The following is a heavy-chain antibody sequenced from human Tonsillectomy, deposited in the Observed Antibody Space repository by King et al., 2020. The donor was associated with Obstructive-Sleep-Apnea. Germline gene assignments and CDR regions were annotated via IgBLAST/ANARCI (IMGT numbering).Heavy chain of an antibody. CDR1: GFSFTTGGVA. D-gene: IGHD6-13*01. J-gene: IGHJ4*02. CDR2: IYWYGDK. CDR3: AHRSIAAAGRYYFDY. Sequence: ITLKESGPTLVKPTQTLTLTCSFSGFSFTTGGVAGAWIRQPPGKALEWLALIYWYGDKRYRPSLKSRLTITRDTSKKQVVLTMTDMDPLDTATYFCAHRSIAAAGRYYFDYWGQGTLVTVSS. V-gene: IGHV2-5*01.